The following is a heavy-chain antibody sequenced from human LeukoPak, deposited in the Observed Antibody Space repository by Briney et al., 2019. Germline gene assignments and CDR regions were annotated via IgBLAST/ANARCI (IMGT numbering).Heavy chain of an antibody. D-gene: IGHD2/OR15-2a*01. V-gene: IGHV3-23*01. Sequence: GGSLRLSCAASGFTFSTYAMHWVRQAPGKGLEWVSIISTSGDTTYYAGSVKGRFTISRDNSKSTLFLQMNSLRAEDTAVYYCARGSPLSYYFDYWGQGTLVTVSS. J-gene: IGHJ4*02. CDR3: ARGSPLSYYFDY. CDR2: ISTSGDTT. CDR1: GFTFSTYA.